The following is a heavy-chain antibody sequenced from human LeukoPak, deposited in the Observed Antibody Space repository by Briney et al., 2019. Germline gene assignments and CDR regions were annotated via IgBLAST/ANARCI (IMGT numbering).Heavy chain of an antibody. CDR1: GYSISSGHY. V-gene: IGHV4-38-2*02. CDR2: IDHSGST. Sequence: PLETLSLTCSVSGYSISSGHYWGWIRQPPGKGLEWIGSIDHSGSTNYKSSLKSRVTISVDTSKNQFSLKLSSVTAADTAVYYCARTTEGGYSYGYFYYYMDVWGKGTTVTVSS. J-gene: IGHJ6*03. D-gene: IGHD5-18*01. CDR3: ARTTEGGYSYGYFYYYMDV.